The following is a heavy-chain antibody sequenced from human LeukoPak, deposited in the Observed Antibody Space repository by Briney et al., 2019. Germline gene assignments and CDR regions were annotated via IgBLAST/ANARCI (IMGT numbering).Heavy chain of an antibody. CDR3: AKDRSIGTYYTFDS. J-gene: IGHJ4*02. D-gene: IGHD1-26*01. CDR1: GFTFSNYA. CDR2: VSGSGAIA. Sequence: GGSLRLSCAASGFTFSNYAMTWVRQAPGKGLEWVSAVSGSGAIAYYTDSVKGRFTISRDNSKNTLYLQMSSLTAKDTAVYYCAKDRSIGTYYTFDSWGRGTLVTVSS. V-gene: IGHV3-23*01.